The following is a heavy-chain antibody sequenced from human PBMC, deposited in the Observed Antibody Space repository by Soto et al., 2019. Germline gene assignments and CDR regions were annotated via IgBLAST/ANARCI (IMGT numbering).Heavy chain of an antibody. CDR1: GGSISTYY. CDR3: AGLGHFDHQYYFHY. D-gene: IGHD3-9*01. J-gene: IGHJ4*02. V-gene: IGHV4-59*08. Sequence: SETLSLTCTVSGGSISTYYWSWIRQPPGKGLEWIGYIYYSGSTNYNPSLKSRVTISVDTSKNQFSLKLSSVTAADTAVYYCAGLGHFDHQYYFHYWGQGTPVTVS. CDR2: IYYSGST.